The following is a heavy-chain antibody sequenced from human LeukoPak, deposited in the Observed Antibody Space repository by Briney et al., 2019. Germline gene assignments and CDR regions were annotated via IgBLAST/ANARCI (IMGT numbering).Heavy chain of an antibody. Sequence: GGSLRLSCAASGFTFSSYWMSWVRQAPGKGLEWVANIKQDGSEKYHVDSVKCRFTISRDNAENSLYLQMNSLRGEDTAVYFCARAGYSSGWDYWGQGTLVTVSS. CDR1: GFTFSSYW. D-gene: IGHD6-19*01. J-gene: IGHJ4*02. V-gene: IGHV3-7*01. CDR3: ARAGYSSGWDY. CDR2: IKQDGSEK.